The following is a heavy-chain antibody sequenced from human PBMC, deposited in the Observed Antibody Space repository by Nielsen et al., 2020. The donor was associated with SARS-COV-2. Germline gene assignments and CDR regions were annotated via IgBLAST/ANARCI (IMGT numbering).Heavy chain of an antibody. V-gene: IGHV3-21*05. CDR1: GFIFRSYD. D-gene: IGHD6-13*01. J-gene: IGHJ4*02. CDR2: ISSSTSYT. Sequence: GGSLRLSCAASGFIFRSYDMQWVRQAPGKGLEWVSYISSSTSYTNYADSVTGRFTISRDNAKNSLYLQMNSLRAEDTAVYYCARVSAAGMALYYFDYWGQGTLVTVSS. CDR3: ARVSAAGMALYYFDY.